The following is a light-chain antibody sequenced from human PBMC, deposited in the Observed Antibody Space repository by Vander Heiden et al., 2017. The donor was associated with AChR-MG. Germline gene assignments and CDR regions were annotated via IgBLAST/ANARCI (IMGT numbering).Light chain of an antibody. J-gene: IGKJ3*01. V-gene: IGKV1-33*01. CDR3: QQYDSHPFT. CDR2: GTS. CDR1: HDISNY. Sequence: DIQMTQSPSSLSASVGDRVTIPCQASHDISNYLNWYQQRPGKAPKLLIYGTSNLEIGVPLRFSGSGSGTNFTFTISSLQPEDFATYYCQQYDSHPFTFGAGTKVDFK.